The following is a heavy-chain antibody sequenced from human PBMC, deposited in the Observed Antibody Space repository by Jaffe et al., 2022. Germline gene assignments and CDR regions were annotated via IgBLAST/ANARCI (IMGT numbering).Heavy chain of an antibody. V-gene: IGHV4-39*01. CDR2: IYYSGST. D-gene: IGHD3-16*02. CDR3: ARHGNEYDYIWGSYRQRGLMDV. J-gene: IGHJ6*03. Sequence: QLQLQESGPGLVKPSETLSLTCTVSGGSISSSSYYWGWIRQPPGKGLEWIGSIYYSGSTYYNPSLKSRVTISVDTSKNQFSLKLSSVTAADTAVYYCARHGNEYDYIWGSYRQRGLMDVWGKGTTVTVSS. CDR1: GGSISSSSYY.